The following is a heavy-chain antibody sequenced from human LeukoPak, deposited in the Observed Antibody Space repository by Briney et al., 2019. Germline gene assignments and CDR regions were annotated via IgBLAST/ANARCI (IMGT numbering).Heavy chain of an antibody. CDR3: TRGAPVGSKTFDI. V-gene: IGHV3-53*01. Sequence: PGGSLRLSCAASGFTVSSNYMSWVRQAPGKGLEWVSVIYSGGSTYYADSVKGRFTISRDNSKNSLYLQMISLRAEDTAVYYCTRGAPVGSKTFDIWGQGTMVTVS. CDR1: GFTVSSNY. D-gene: IGHD1-26*01. J-gene: IGHJ3*02. CDR2: IYSGGST.